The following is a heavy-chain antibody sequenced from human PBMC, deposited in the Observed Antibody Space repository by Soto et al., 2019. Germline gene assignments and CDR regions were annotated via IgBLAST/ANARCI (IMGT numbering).Heavy chain of an antibody. D-gene: IGHD5-12*01. CDR3: ARGPGVATINYYYSMDV. CDR2: INPNSGGT. J-gene: IGHJ6*03. Sequence: QVQLVQSGAEVKKPGASVKVSCKASGYTFTGYYMHWVRQAPGQGLEWMGWINPNSGGTNYAQKFQGWVTRTRDTSISTAYMELSRLRSDDTAVYYCARGPGVATINYYYSMDVWGKGTTVTVSS. V-gene: IGHV1-2*04. CDR1: GYTFTGYY.